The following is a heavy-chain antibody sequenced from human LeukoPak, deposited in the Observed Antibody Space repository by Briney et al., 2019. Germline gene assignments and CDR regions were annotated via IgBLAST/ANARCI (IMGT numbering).Heavy chain of an antibody. CDR1: GFTVSSNY. CDR3: AREVFGEPPGWYNWFDP. CDR2: IYSGGST. J-gene: IGHJ5*02. D-gene: IGHD3-10*01. Sequence: GGSLRLSCAASGFTVSSNYMSWVRQAPGKGLEWVSVIYSGGSTYYADSVKGRFTISRDNSKNTLYLQMNSLRAEDTAVYYCAREVFGEPPGWYNWFDPWGQGTLVTVSS. V-gene: IGHV3-66*01.